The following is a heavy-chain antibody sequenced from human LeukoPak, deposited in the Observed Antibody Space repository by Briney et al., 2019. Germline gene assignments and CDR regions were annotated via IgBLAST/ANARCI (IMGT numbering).Heavy chain of an antibody. V-gene: IGHV1-46*01. CDR1: GYTFTSYY. CDR3: ARDLDGSGSYYTDY. CDR2: INPSGGST. D-gene: IGHD3-10*01. J-gene: IGHJ4*02. Sequence: ASVKVSCKASGYTFTSYYMHWVRQAPGQGLEWMGIINPSGGSTSYAQKLQGRVTMTTDTSTSTAYMELRSLRSDDTAVYYCARDLDGSGSYYTDYWGQGTLVTVSS.